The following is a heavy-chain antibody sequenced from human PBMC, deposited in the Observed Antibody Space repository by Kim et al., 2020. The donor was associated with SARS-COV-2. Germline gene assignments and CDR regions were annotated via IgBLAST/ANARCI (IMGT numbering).Heavy chain of an antibody. V-gene: IGHV1-18*01. J-gene: IGHJ3*02. Sequence: ASVKVSCKASGYTFTSYGISWVRQAPGQGLEWMGWISAYNGNTNYAQKLQGRVTMTTDTSTSTAYMELRSLRSDDTAVYYCARDGLHYYGSGSYYKRIRGGGFDIWGQGTMVSVSS. D-gene: IGHD3-10*01. CDR1: GYTFTSYG. CDR3: ARDGLHYYGSGSYYKRIRGGGFDI. CDR2: ISAYNGNT.